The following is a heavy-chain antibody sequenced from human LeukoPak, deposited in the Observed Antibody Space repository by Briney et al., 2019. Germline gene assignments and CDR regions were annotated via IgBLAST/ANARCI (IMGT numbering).Heavy chain of an antibody. V-gene: IGHV4-59*01. Sequence: SETLSLTCSVSGGSMSDYYWSWIRQSPGKGLEWIGCLYCIGTTNSNPSLKSRLTISQDTSENQFSLRLNSVTAADTGVYYCASQAALDYCDYWGQGILATVSS. CDR3: ASQAALDYCDY. CDR1: GGSMSDYY. J-gene: IGHJ4*02. CDR2: LYCIGTT.